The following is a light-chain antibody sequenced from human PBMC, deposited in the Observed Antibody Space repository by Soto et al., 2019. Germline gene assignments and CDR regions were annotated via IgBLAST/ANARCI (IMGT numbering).Light chain of an antibody. Sequence: QSALTQPASVSGSPGQSITISCTGTSSDIGGYDYVSWFQQHPGKAPKLIISRVTNRPSGVSNRFSGSKSGNTASLTISGLQAGEEADYFCSSYTRSTTWVFGGGTKLTVL. V-gene: IGLV2-14*01. J-gene: IGLJ3*02. CDR2: RVT. CDR3: SSYTRSTTWV. CDR1: SSDIGGYDY.